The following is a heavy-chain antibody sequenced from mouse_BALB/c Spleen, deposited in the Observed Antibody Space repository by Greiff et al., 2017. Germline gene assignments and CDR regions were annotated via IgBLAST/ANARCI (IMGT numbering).Heavy chain of an antibody. CDR3: ARSGGNYPYFDY. CDR1: GYTFTSYW. V-gene: IGHV1S132*01. CDR2: IFPGTGTT. J-gene: IGHJ2*01. Sequence: VKVVESGAELVKPGASVKLSCKTSGYTFTSYWIQWVKQRPGQGLGWIGEIFPGTGTTYYNEKFKGKATLTIDTSSSTAYMQLSSLTSEDSAVYFCARSGGNYPYFDYWGQGTTLTVSS. D-gene: IGHD2-1*01.